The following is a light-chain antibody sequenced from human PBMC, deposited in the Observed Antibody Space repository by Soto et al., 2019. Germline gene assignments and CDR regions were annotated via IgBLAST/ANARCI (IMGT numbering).Light chain of an antibody. CDR2: AAS. CDR1: QGIINN. J-gene: IGKJ4*02. CDR3: QKYGSAPLT. Sequence: DIQMTQSPSSLSASVGDRVTITCRASQGIINNLAWYQQRPGKGPKLLIYAASTLQSVTPYRFSGSGSGTDFTLTISSLQPEDVATYYCQKYGSAPLTCGGGTKVEIK. V-gene: IGKV1-27*01.